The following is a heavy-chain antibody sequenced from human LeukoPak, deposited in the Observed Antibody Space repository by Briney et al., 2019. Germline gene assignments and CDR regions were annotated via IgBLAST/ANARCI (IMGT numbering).Heavy chain of an antibody. D-gene: IGHD2-2*01. V-gene: IGHV3-23*01. Sequence: GGSLRLSCAASGFTFSSYAMSWVRQAPGKGLEWVSAISGSGGSTYYADSVKGRFTISRDNSKNKLYLQMNSLRAEDTAVYYCAKFGGYCSSTSCYVRNYYYYGMDVWGQGTLVTVSS. CDR3: AKFGGYCSSTSCYVRNYYYYGMDV. CDR2: ISGSGGST. J-gene: IGHJ6*02. CDR1: GFTFSSYA.